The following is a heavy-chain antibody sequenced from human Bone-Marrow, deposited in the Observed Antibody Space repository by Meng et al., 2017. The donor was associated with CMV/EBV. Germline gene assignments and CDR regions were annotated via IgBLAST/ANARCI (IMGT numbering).Heavy chain of an antibody. CDR1: GFALSSIRVG. V-gene: IGHV2-26*01. D-gene: IGHD1-14*01. CDR3: AQVPESIASYYYAMDV. J-gene: IGHJ6*02. Sequence: SGPTLVKPTETLTLTCTVSGFALSSIRVGVSWIRQPPGKALEWLAHIFSNDDKSYSASLKSRLSISKDTSERQVVLTMANMDPVDTATYYCAQVPESIASYYYAMDVWGHGTTVTVSS. CDR2: IFSNDDK.